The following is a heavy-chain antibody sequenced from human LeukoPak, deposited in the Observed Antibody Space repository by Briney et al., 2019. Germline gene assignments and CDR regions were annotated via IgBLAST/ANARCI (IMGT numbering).Heavy chain of an antibody. V-gene: IGHV3-7*03. CDR1: GFTFSSYW. J-gene: IGHJ4*02. CDR3: ATHYSGSYYQ. Sequence: GGSLRLSCEASGFTFSSYWMSWVRQAPGKGLEWVANIKQDGSEKYYVGSVKGRFTISRDNAKNSLFLQMNSLRAEDTAVYHCATHYSGSYYQWGQGTLVTASS. CDR2: IKQDGSEK. D-gene: IGHD3-10*01.